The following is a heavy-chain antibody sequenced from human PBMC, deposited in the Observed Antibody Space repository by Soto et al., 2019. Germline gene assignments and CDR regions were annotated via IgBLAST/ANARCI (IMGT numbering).Heavy chain of an antibody. CDR2: IIPIFGTA. Sequence: QVQLVQSEAEVKKPGSSVKVSCKASGGTFSSYAISWVRQAPGQGLEWMGGIIPIFGTANYAQKFQGRVTITADESTSTAYMELSSLRCEDTAVYYCARGPLRTYYYGSGRYYYFDYWGQGTLVTVSS. J-gene: IGHJ4*02. CDR1: GGTFSSYA. D-gene: IGHD3-10*01. V-gene: IGHV1-69*01. CDR3: ARGPLRTYYYGSGRYYYFDY.